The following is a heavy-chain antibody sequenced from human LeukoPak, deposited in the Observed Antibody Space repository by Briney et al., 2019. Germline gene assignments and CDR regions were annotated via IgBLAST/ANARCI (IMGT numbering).Heavy chain of an antibody. V-gene: IGHV1-2*02. CDR2: INPNSGGT. D-gene: IGHD3-3*01. CDR3: ASAPIAIFGVVRGYFDY. CDR1: GYTFTGYY. J-gene: IGHJ4*02. Sequence: ASVKVSCKASGYTFTGYYMHWVRQAPGQGLEWMGWINPNSGGTNYAQKLQGRVTMTTDTSTSTAYMELRSLRSDDTAVYYCASAPIAIFGVVRGYFDYWGQGTLVTVSS.